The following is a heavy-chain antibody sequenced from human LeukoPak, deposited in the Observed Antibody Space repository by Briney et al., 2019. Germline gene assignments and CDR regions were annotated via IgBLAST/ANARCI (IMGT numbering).Heavy chain of an antibody. D-gene: IGHD3-3*02. CDR3: ARGKLGYYYYHMDA. CDR2: IKQDGGEK. Sequence: GGSLRLSCAASGFPFSNYWMSWVRQAPGKGLEWVANIKQDGGEKFYVDSVRGRFTISRDNAKNSLYLQMNSLRAEDTAVYYCARGKLGYYYYHMDAWGKGTTVTVSS. J-gene: IGHJ6*03. V-gene: IGHV3-7*04. CDR1: GFPFSNYW.